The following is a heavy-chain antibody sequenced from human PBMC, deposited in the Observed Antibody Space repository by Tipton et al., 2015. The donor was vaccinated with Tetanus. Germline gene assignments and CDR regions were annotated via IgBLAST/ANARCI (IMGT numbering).Heavy chain of an antibody. Sequence: RSLRLSCAASGFTFSNYAMIWVRQAPGKGLEWVAVISYDGNKKDYADSVKGRFTASRNNSNNTLFLELNSLRPDDTAVYYCSRPRSMVGPPGYWGQGTLVTVSS. J-gene: IGHJ4*02. D-gene: IGHD1-26*01. CDR1: GFTFSNYA. CDR3: SRPRSMVGPPGY. V-gene: IGHV3-30*04. CDR2: ISYDGNKK.